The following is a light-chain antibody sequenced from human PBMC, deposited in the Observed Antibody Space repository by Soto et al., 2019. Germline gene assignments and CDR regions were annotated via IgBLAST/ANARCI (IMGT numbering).Light chain of an antibody. CDR1: NSNIGSNT. Sequence: QSVLTQPPSASGTPGQRVTISCSGSNSNIGSNTVNWYQQHPGKAPKLMIYEVNKRPSGVPDRFSGSKSGNTASLTVSGLQAEDGADYYCSSYAGSSNVFGTGTKVTVL. J-gene: IGLJ1*01. CDR3: SSYAGSSNV. V-gene: IGLV2-8*01. CDR2: EVN.